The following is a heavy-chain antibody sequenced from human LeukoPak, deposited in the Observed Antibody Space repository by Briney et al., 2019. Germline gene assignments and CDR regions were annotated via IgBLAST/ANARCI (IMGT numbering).Heavy chain of an antibody. D-gene: IGHD1-14*01. CDR2: IYYSGST. CDR1: GGSISSNSYY. Sequence: SETLSLTCTVSGGSISSNSYYWGWIRQPPGKGLEWIGSIYYSGSTNYNPSLKSRVTISVDTSKNQFSLKLSSVTAADTAVYYCARDRRYNTAPHDAFDIWGQGTVVTISS. CDR3: ARDRRYNTAPHDAFDI. J-gene: IGHJ3*02. V-gene: IGHV4-39*07.